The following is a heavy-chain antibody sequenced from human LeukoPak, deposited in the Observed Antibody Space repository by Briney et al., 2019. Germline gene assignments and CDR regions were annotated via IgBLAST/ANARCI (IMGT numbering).Heavy chain of an antibody. CDR2: ISSSGSTI. J-gene: IGHJ5*02. Sequence: GGSLRLSCAASGFTFSSYEMNWVRQAPGKGLEWVSHISSSGSTIYYADSVKGRFTISRDNAKNSLYLQMNSLRAEDTAVYYCAREDRDGYNDWFDPWGQGTLVTVSS. D-gene: IGHD5-24*01. CDR1: GFTFSSYE. V-gene: IGHV3-48*03. CDR3: AREDRDGYNDWFDP.